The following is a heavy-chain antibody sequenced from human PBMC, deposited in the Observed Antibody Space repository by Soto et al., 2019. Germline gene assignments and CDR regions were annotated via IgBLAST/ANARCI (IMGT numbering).Heavy chain of an antibody. CDR3: ARSRWRGTFDAYDV. D-gene: IGHD1-26*01. CDR1: GYRFSSYW. J-gene: IGHJ3*01. CDR2: IYPGDSDI. Sequence: PGESLKLSCTGSGYRFSSYWIGWVRQMPGKGLEWMGIIYPGDSDIRYSPSFQGQVTISADKSINTAYLQWSSLKAADTAMYYCARSRWRGTFDAYDVWGQGTMVTVSS. V-gene: IGHV5-51*01.